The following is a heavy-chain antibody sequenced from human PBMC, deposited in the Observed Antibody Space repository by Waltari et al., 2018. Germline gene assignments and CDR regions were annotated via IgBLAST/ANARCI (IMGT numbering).Heavy chain of an antibody. J-gene: IGHJ5*02. CDR1: GGTFSSYA. CDR3: ARGRSGSSLENWFDP. V-gene: IGHV1-69*14. Sequence: QVQLVQSGAEVKKPGSSVKVSCKASGGTFSSYAISWVRQAPGQGLEWMGGIIPIFGTANYAQKFQGRVTITANKSASTAYMELSSLRSEDTAVYYCARGRSGSSLENWFDPWGQGTLVTVSS. CDR2: IIPIFGTA. D-gene: IGHD6-13*01.